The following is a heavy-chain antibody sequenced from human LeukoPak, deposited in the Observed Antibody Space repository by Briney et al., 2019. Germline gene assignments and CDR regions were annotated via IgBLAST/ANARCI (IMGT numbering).Heavy chain of an antibody. Sequence: PSETLSLTCTVSGYSISSGYYWGWIRPPPGKGLEWIGSIYHSGSTYYNPSLKSRVTISVDTSKNQFSLKVNSVTAADTAVYYCARTPMELSLYGDNSDVLDIWGQGTKVTVSS. CDR1: GYSISSGYY. CDR2: IYHSGST. D-gene: IGHD4-23*01. J-gene: IGHJ3*02. CDR3: ARTPMELSLYGDNSDVLDI. V-gene: IGHV4-38-2*02.